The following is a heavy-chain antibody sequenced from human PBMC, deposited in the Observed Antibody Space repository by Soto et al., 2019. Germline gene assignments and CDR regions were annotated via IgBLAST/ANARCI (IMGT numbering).Heavy chain of an antibody. V-gene: IGHV4-59*08. J-gene: IGHJ5*02. CDR3: ARITYCSSTSCYPNWFDP. CDR1: GGSISSYY. D-gene: IGHD2-2*01. CDR2: IYYSGST. Sequence: SETLSLTCTVSGGSISSYYWSWIRQPPGKGLEWIGYIYYSGSTNYNPSLKSRVTISVDTSKNQFSLKLSSVTAADTAVYYCARITYCSSTSCYPNWFDPWGQGTLVTVSS.